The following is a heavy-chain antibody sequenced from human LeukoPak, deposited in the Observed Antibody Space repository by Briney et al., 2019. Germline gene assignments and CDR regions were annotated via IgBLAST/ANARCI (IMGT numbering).Heavy chain of an antibody. V-gene: IGHV4-34*01. CDR1: GGSFSGYY. CDR3: ARGLRGGQRWFDP. D-gene: IGHD3-16*01. Sequence: PSETLSLTCAVYGGSFSGYYWSWIRQPPGKGLEWIGEINHSGGTNYNPSLKSRVTISVDTSKNQFSLKLSSVTAADTAVYYCARGLRGGQRWFDPWGQGTLVTVSS. CDR2: INHSGGT. J-gene: IGHJ5*02.